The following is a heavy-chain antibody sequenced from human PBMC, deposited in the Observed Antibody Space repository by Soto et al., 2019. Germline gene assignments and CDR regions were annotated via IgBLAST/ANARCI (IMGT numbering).Heavy chain of an antibody. J-gene: IGHJ5*02. CDR1: GGSISSYY. Sequence: SETLSLTCTVSGGSISSYYWSLIRQPPGKLLEWIGYIYYSGSTNYNPSLKSRVTISVDTSKNQFSLKLSSVTAADTAVYYCARDLVHYYDSSGYNWFDPWGQGTLVTVSS. V-gene: IGHV4-59*01. CDR3: ARDLVHYYDSSGYNWFDP. D-gene: IGHD3-22*01. CDR2: IYYSGST.